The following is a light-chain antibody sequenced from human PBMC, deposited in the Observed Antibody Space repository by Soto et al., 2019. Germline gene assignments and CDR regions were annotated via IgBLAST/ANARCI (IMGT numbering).Light chain of an antibody. V-gene: IGKV3-20*01. J-gene: IGKJ1*01. CDR3: HDYGSPSRA. Sequence: EIVLTQSPGTLSLSPGERATLSCRASQGVSDSYLAWYQQKPGQAPRLLIYGASSRDTGIPDRFSGSGSGTDFSLNISRLETEDFAIYYCHDYGSPSRAFGEGIKVEIK. CDR1: QGVSDSY. CDR2: GAS.